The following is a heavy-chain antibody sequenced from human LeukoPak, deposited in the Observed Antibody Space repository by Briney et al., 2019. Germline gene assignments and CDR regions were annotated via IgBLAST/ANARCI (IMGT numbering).Heavy chain of an antibody. CDR3: ARVNGSSDAFDI. V-gene: IGHV4-34*01. CDR2: INHSGST. Sequence: PSETLSLTCAVYGGSFSGYYWSWIRQSPGKGLEWIGEINHSGSTNYNPSLKSRVTISVDTSKNQFSLKLSSVTAADTAVYYCARVNGSSDAFDIWGQGTMVTVSS. D-gene: IGHD2-15*01. J-gene: IGHJ3*02. CDR1: GGSFSGYY.